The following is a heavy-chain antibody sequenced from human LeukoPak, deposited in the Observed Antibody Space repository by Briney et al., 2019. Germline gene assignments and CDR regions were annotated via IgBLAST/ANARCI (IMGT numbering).Heavy chain of an antibody. CDR1: GFTFSSYW. J-gene: IGHJ4*02. D-gene: IGHD2-15*01. CDR3: VGCSGGTCSDFDY. Sequence: GGSLRLSCAASGFTFSSYWMSWVRQAPGKGLEWVANIKQDGSETYYLDSMRGRFTISRDNAKNSMYLQMNSLKAEDTAVYYCVGCSGGTCSDFDYWGRGTLVTVSS. CDR2: IKQDGSET. V-gene: IGHV3-7*01.